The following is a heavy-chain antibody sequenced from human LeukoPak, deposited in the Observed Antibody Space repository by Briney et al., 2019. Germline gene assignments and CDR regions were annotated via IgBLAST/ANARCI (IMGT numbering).Heavy chain of an antibody. J-gene: IGHJ6*02. CDR3: ARWVITPYYGMDV. D-gene: IGHD2-21*01. CDR1: GFTFSSFW. CDR2: IKGDGSTK. V-gene: IGHV3-7*05. Sequence: GGSLRLSCAASGFTFSSFWMTWVRQAPGKGLEWVASIKGDGSTKFYVDSLKGRFTISRDNAKNSLYLQMNSLRGEDTALYYCARWVITPYYGMDVWGQGTTVTVSS.